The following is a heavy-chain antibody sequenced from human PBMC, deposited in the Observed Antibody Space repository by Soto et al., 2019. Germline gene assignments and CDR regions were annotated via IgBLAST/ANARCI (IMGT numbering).Heavy chain of an antibody. CDR3: ATAVAGTGGPFDY. J-gene: IGHJ4*02. CDR1: GYSFTSYW. CDR2: IDPSDSYT. Sequence: GGSLRLSCKGSGYSFTSYWISWVRQMPGKGLEWMGRIDPSDSYTNYSPSFQGHVTISADKSISTAYLQWSSLKASDTAMYYCATAVAGTGGPFDYWGQGTLVTVSS. D-gene: IGHD6-19*01. V-gene: IGHV5-10-1*01.